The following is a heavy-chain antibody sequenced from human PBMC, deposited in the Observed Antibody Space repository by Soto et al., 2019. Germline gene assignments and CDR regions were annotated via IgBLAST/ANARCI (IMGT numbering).Heavy chain of an antibody. V-gene: IGHV3-23*01. CDR2: ISGSGGNT. CDR1: GFTFSSYA. J-gene: IGHJ3*02. Sequence: EVQLLESGGGLVQPGGSLTPSCAASGFTFSSYAMSWARQAPGKGLEWVSGISGSGGNTYYADSVKGRFTISRDNSKNTLYLQMNTLRAEDTAVYYCAKGREGFGNDAFDIWGQGTMVTVSS. CDR3: AKGREGFGNDAFDI. D-gene: IGHD3-10*01.